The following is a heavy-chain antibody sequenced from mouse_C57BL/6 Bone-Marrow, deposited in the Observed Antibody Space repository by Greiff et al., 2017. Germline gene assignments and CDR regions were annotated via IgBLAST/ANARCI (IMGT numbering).Heavy chain of an antibody. D-gene: IGHD2-1*01. CDR1: GYTFTDYY. J-gene: IGHJ3*01. CDR2: IYPGSGNT. CDR3: ARGNPWFAY. Sequence: VQGVESGAELVRPGASVKLSCKASGYTFTDYYINWVKQRPGQGLEWIARIYPGSGNTYYNEKFKGKATLTAEKSSSTAYMQLSSLTSEDSAVYFCARGNPWFAYWGQGTLVTVSA. V-gene: IGHV1-76*01.